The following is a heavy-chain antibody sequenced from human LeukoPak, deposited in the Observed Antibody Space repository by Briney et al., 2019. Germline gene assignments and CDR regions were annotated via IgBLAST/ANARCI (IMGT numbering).Heavy chain of an antibody. CDR1: GGSIRSGGYY. D-gene: IGHD5-18*01. Sequence: SETLSLTCTVSGGSIRSGGYYWSWIRQPPGNGLEWIGYIYYTGSTNYNPSLKSRVTISLDTSNNQFSLKLSSVTAADTAVYYCARSGYSYGWIYFDYWGQGTLVTVSS. J-gene: IGHJ4*02. CDR3: ARSGYSYGWIYFDY. CDR2: IYYTGST. V-gene: IGHV4-61*08.